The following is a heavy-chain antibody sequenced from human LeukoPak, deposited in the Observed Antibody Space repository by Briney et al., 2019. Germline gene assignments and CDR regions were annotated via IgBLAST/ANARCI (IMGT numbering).Heavy chain of an antibody. CDR3: ARVGDMEAFDI. Sequence: GGSLRLSCAASGFTFSSYGMYWVRQAPGKGLEWVAVISYHGSNKYYADSVKGRFTISRDNSKNTLYLQMNSLRGEDTAVYYCARVGDMEAFDIWGQGTRVTVSS. CDR1: GFTFSSYG. V-gene: IGHV3-30*03. J-gene: IGHJ3*02. CDR2: ISYHGSNK. D-gene: IGHD3-16*01.